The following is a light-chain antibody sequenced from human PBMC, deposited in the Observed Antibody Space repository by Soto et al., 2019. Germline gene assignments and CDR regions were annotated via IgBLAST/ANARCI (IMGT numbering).Light chain of an antibody. Sequence: QSVLTQPPSVSGAPGQWVTISCTGSSSNIGAGYDVHWYQQLPGTAPKLLIYGNSNRPSGVPDRFSGSKSGTSASLAITGLQAEDEADYYCQSYDSSLSGWYVFGTGTKLTVL. CDR3: QSYDSSLSGWYV. J-gene: IGLJ1*01. CDR2: GNS. CDR1: SSNIGAGYD. V-gene: IGLV1-40*01.